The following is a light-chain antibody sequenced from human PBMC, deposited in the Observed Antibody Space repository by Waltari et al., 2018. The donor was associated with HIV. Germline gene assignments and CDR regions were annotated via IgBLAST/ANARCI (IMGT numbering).Light chain of an antibody. CDR3: SSYTSRNTRV. V-gene: IGLV2-14*01. Sequence: QSALTQPASVSGSPRQSITISCTGTTSDAGGYKYVHCYQQHPDKAPKLVVYEVSNRPSGISIRFSGSKSGNTASLTISGLQAEDEADYYCSSYTSRNTRVFGTGTKVTVL. CDR1: TSDAGGYKY. CDR2: EVS. J-gene: IGLJ1*01.